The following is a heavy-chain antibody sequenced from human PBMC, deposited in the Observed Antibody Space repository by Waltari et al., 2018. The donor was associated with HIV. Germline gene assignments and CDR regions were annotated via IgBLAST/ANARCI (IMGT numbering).Heavy chain of an antibody. D-gene: IGHD3-9*01. J-gene: IGHJ4*02. Sequence: QVQLQESGPGLVKPSETLSLTCTVSGGSISNYYWTWIRQSPGIGLQWIGHIFYSGSTHYNPSLRSRVTISADTSKNQFSLTLKSLTAVDSAVYYCARGIMSLSGYYDQWGQGALVTVSS. CDR1: GGSISNYY. CDR3: ARGIMSLSGYYDQ. V-gene: IGHV4-59*01. CDR2: IFYSGST.